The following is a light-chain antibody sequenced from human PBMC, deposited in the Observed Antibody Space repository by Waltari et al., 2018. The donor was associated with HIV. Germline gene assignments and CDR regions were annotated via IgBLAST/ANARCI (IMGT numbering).Light chain of an antibody. CDR1: DTDHHD. CDR3: TSYISSAIPV. V-gene: IGLV2-14*01. Sequence: QSALTLPASVSGSPVQPITISCTGTDTDHHDVPLYQHRPGEAPKVIIFEAVNRPSGVSNRFSGSRSGNTASLTISGLLAEDEADYFCTSYISSAIPVFGGGTKVTVL. J-gene: IGLJ2*01. CDR2: EAV.